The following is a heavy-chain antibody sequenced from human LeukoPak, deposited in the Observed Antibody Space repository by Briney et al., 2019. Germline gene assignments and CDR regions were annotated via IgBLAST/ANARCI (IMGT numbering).Heavy chain of an antibody. D-gene: IGHD1-7*01. V-gene: IGHV1-2*02. CDR1: GYTFTGYY. Sequence: GASVKVSCKASGYTFTGYYMHWVRQAPGQGLEWMGWIDPNSGGTNYAQKFQGRVTMTRDTSISTAYMELSSLRSDDTAVYYCARNPWNSVPYNWLDPWGQGTLVTVSS. J-gene: IGHJ5*02. CDR3: ARNPWNSVPYNWLDP. CDR2: IDPNSGGT.